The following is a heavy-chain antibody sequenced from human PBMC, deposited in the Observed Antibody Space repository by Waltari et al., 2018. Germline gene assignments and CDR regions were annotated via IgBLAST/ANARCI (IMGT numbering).Heavy chain of an antibody. CDR1: VYSLSSGYY. D-gene: IGHD3-10*01. Sequence: QVQLQESGPGRVKPSETLSLTCAISVYSLSSGYYWGWIRHPPGTGREWIGSIYHRGSTSYNPYLKSRVTISGDTSKNQFSLKRSSVTAADTAVYYCARGAPYYYGSGSGAENWFDPWGQGTLVTVSS. CDR3: ARGAPYYYGSGSGAENWFDP. CDR2: IYHRGST. V-gene: IGHV4-38-2*01. J-gene: IGHJ5*02.